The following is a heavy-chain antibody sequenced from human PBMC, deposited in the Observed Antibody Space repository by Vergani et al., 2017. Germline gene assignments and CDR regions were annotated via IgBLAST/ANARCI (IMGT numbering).Heavy chain of an antibody. D-gene: IGHD1-26*01. CDR2: ISSSGSTI. CDR1: GFTFSDYY. V-gene: IGHV3-11*01. J-gene: IGHJ6*03. Sequence: QVQLVESGGGVVQPGRSLRLSCEASGFTFSDYYMSWIRQAPGKGLEWVSYISSSGSTIYYADSVKGRFTISRDNAQNSLYLQMNSLRAEDTAVYYCASFGFVGATSYYYYMDVWGKGTTVTVSS. CDR3: ASFGFVGATSYYYYMDV.